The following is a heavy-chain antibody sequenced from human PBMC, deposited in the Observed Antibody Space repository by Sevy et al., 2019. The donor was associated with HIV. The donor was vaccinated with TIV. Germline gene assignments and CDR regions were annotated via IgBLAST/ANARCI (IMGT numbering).Heavy chain of an antibody. V-gene: IGHV3-48*01. CDR2: ISSSTI. Sequence: GGSLRLSCAASGFTFSSYSMNWVRQAPGKGLEWVSYISSSTIYYADSEKGRFTISRDNAKNSLYLQMNSLRAEDTAVYYCARLSGYSSSWSYFDYWGQGTLVTVSS. CDR3: ARLSGYSSSWSYFDY. CDR1: GFTFSSYS. J-gene: IGHJ4*02. D-gene: IGHD6-13*01.